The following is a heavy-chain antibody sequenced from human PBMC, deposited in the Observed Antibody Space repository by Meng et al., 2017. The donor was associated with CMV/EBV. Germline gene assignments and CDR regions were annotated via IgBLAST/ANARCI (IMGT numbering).Heavy chain of an antibody. D-gene: IGHD2-2*02. CDR3: AKASPLFCSTTSCYTGYFQH. J-gene: IGHJ1*01. CDR2: IRYDGSNK. CDR1: GFTFSSYG. V-gene: IGHV3-30*02. Sequence: GGSLRLSCAASGFTFSSYGMHWVRQAPGKGLEWVAFIRYDGSNKYYADSVKGRFTISRDKSKNTLYLQMNSLRAEDTAVYYCAKASPLFCSTTSCYTGYFQHWGQGTLVTVSS.